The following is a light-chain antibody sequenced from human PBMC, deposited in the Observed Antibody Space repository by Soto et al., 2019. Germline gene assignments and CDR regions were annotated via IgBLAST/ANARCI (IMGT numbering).Light chain of an antibody. CDR1: QSLLHSDGDNY. J-gene: IGKJ3*01. CDR3: MQTLQTPYT. V-gene: IGKV2-28*01. CDR2: LVS. Sequence: DIVMTQSPLSLPVTPGEPASISCKSSQSLLHSDGDNYLEWYVQKAGQSPQLLIYLVSHRASGVPDRIRGSGSGTDFTLKISKVEADDVGVYYCMQTLQTPYTFGPGTKVEIK.